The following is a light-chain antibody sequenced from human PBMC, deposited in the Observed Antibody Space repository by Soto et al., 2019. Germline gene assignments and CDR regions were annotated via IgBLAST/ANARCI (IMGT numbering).Light chain of an antibody. CDR2: GAS. CDR1: QSVSSN. Sequence: DIVMTQSPGTLSVSPGERAPLSCRASQSVSSNLAWYQQKPGQAPRLLIYGASTRATGIPARFSGSGSGTEFTLTISSLQSEDFAVYYCQQYNNWPPWTFGQGTKVDIK. V-gene: IGKV3-15*01. CDR3: QQYNNWPPWT. J-gene: IGKJ1*01.